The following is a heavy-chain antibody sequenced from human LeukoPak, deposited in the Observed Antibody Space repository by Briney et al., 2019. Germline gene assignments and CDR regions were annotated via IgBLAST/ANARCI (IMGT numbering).Heavy chain of an antibody. D-gene: IGHD3-3*01. Sequence: ASVKVSCKASGGTFTTYAISWVRQAPGQGLEWMGGIIPIFGTANYAQKFQGRVTITADESTSTAYMELSSLRSEDTAVYYCARAGAYYDFWSGYFTSWGQGTLVTVSS. V-gene: IGHV1-69*13. CDR1: GGTFTTYA. J-gene: IGHJ4*02. CDR3: ARAGAYYDFWSGYFTS. CDR2: IIPIFGTA.